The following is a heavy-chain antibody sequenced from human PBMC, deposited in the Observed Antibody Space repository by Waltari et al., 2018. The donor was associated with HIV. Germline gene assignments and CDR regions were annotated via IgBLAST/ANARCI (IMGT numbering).Heavy chain of an antibody. CDR3: ARRQQLTD. D-gene: IGHD6-13*01. Sequence: EVRLVESGGGLVQPGGSLRPSCAASGFPFSSSWMTWVRQAPGKGLEWVDNIKEDGSDIHYVDSVKGRFTISRDNAKNSLYLQMNSLRAEDTAVYYCARRQQLTDWGQGTLVTVSS. CDR2: IKEDGSDI. J-gene: IGHJ4*02. V-gene: IGHV3-7*01. CDR1: GFPFSSSW.